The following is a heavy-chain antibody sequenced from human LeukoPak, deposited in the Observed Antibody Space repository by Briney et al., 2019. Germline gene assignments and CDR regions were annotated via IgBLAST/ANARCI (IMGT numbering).Heavy chain of an antibody. D-gene: IGHD2-15*01. CDR3: AKDYCSGGSCYSSFDY. J-gene: IGHJ4*02. CDR1: GFTFSSYA. Sequence: GGSLRLSCAASGFTFSSYAMSWGRQAPGEGLEWGSGISGSGGSTHYADSVKGRFTISRDNSKNTLYLQMYSLRAEDTAVYYCAKDYCSGGSCYSSFDYWGQGTLVTVTS. CDR2: ISGSGGST. V-gene: IGHV3-23*01.